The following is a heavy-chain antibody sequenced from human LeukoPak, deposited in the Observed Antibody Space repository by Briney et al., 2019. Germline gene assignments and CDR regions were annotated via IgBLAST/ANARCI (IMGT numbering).Heavy chain of an antibody. CDR2: INRSGST. CDR1: GFTFSRYA. CDR3: ARGGFYCGDDCYVDY. Sequence: GSLRLSCAASGFTFSRYAMNWIRQPPEKGLEWIGEINRSGSTNYNPSLKSRVTISVDTSKNQFSLKLSSVTAADTAVYYCARGGFYCGDDCYVDYWGQGTLVTVSS. J-gene: IGHJ4*02. D-gene: IGHD2-21*02. V-gene: IGHV4-34*01.